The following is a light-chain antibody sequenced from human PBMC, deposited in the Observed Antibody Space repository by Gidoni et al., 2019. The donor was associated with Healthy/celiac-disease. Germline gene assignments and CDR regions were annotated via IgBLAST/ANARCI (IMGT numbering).Light chain of an antibody. CDR1: QSISSY. V-gene: IGKV1-39*01. Sequence: DIQITQSPSSLSASVGDRVTITCRASQSISSYLNWYQQKPGKAPKLLIYAASSLQSWVPSRLSGSGSGTDFTLNISSRQPEDFATYYCQQSYSKRWTFGQGTKVEIK. J-gene: IGKJ1*01. CDR2: AAS. CDR3: QQSYSKRWT.